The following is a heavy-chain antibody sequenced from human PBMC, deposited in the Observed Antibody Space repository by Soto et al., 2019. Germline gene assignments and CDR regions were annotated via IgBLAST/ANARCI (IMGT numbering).Heavy chain of an antibody. CDR1: GFTFSSYW. Sequence: EVQLVESGGGLVQPGGSLRLSCAASGFTFSSYWMHWVRQAPGKGLAWVSRINSDGSSTSYADSVKGRCTISRDNAKNTLYLQMNSLRAEDTAVYYCVRTSLVVAAATREDYWGQGTLVTVSS. CDR3: VRTSLVVAAATREDY. V-gene: IGHV3-74*01. J-gene: IGHJ4*02. D-gene: IGHD2-15*01. CDR2: INSDGSST.